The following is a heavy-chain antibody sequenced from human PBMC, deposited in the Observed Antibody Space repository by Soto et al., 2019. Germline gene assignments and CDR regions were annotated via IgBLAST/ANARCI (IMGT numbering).Heavy chain of an antibody. CDR3: ARDLMKDFWSGYPTGY. J-gene: IGHJ4*02. V-gene: IGHV3-48*02. D-gene: IGHD3-3*01. Sequence: GGSLRLSCAASGFTFSSYSMNWVRQAPGKGLEWVSYISSSSSTIYYADSVKGRFTISRDNAKNSLYLQMNSLRDEDTAVYYCARDLMKDFWSGYPTGYWGQGTLVTVSS. CDR1: GFTFSSYS. CDR2: ISSSSSTI.